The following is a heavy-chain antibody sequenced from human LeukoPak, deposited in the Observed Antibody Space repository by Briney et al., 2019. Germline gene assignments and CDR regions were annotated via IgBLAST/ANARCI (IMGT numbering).Heavy chain of an antibody. CDR1: GFAFHNYA. V-gene: IGHV3-9*01. Sequence: GGSLRLSCVGSGFAFHNYAMHWVRPPPGKGLEWVSAINWNSDTKAYADSVKGRFTISRDRARNSLYLQMDSLRPEDTALYYCAKDTGGNGAYFYAMDVWGQGTSVTVSS. CDR2: INWNSDTK. D-gene: IGHD4-23*01. CDR3: AKDTGGNGAYFYAMDV. J-gene: IGHJ6*02.